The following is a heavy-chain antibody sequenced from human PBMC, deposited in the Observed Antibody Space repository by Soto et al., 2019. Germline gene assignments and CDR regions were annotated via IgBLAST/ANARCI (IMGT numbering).Heavy chain of an antibody. D-gene: IGHD6-13*01. CDR1: GYTFTGYY. CDR3: ARRERAAGTAWWFDP. CDR2: INPNSGGT. V-gene: IGHV1-2*04. J-gene: IGHJ5*02. Sequence: ASVKVSCKASGYTFTGYYMHWVRQAPGQGLEWMGWINPNSGGTNYAQKFQGWVTMTRDTSISTAYMELSRLRSDDTAVYYCARRERAAGTAWWFDPWGQGTLVTVSS.